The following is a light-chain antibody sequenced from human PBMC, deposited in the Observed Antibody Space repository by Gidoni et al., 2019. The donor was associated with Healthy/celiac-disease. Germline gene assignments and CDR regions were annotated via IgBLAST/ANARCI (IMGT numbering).Light chain of an antibody. CDR3: QHGRT. CDR2: GAS. V-gene: IGKV3-20*01. CDR1: QSVSSSY. Sequence: EIVLTQSPGTLSLSPGERATLSCRASQSVSSSYLAWYQQKPGQAPRLLIYGASSRATGIPDRFSGSGSGTDFTLTISRLEPEDFAVYYCQHGRTFGGXAKVGIK. J-gene: IGKJ4*01.